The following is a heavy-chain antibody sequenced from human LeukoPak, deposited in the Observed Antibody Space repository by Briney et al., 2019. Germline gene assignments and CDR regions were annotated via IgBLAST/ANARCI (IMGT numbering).Heavy chain of an antibody. Sequence: PSETLSLTCTVSGDSVSNGNYYWSWLRQPPGRALEWIGYIYYTGKTYYNPSLEGRVTILVDTSRNHFSVKLSSVTAADTAVYYCARSQNYYGSGDYWSQGTLVTVSS. CDR3: ARSQNYYGSGDY. CDR1: GDSVSNGNYY. D-gene: IGHD3-10*01. CDR2: IYYTGKT. J-gene: IGHJ4*02. V-gene: IGHV4-61*03.